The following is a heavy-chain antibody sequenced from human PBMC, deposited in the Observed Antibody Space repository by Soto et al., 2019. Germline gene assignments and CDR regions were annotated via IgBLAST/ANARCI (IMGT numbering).Heavy chain of an antibody. Sequence: SETLSLTCTASGGSISDDTYYWWSWVRQPPGKGLEWIGHIFHSGNTNYNPSLKSRINISIDKSKNQISLKLSSVTAADTAVYYCAREYSGLSRWFDAWGQGTLVTVSS. CDR1: GGSISDDTYYW. V-gene: IGHV4-4*02. CDR3: AREYSGLSRWFDA. J-gene: IGHJ5*02. D-gene: IGHD6-13*01. CDR2: IFHSGNT.